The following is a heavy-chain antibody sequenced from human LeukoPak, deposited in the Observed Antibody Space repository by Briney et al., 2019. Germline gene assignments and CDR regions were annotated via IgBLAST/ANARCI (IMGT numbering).Heavy chain of an antibody. CDR1: GYAFTSYD. CDR2: MNPNSGNT. J-gene: IGHJ4*02. CDR3: ARGPLAVDDY. V-gene: IGHV1-8*01. D-gene: IGHD6-19*01. Sequence: ASVKVSCKASGYAFTSYDINWVRQATGQGLEWMGWMNPNSGNTSYAQKFQGRVTMTRNTSISTAYMELSSLKSEDTAVYYCARGPLAVDDYWGQGALVTVSS.